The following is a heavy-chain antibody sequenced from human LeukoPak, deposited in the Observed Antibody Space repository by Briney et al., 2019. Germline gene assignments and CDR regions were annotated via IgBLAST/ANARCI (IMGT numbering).Heavy chain of an antibody. J-gene: IGHJ4*02. D-gene: IGHD3-10*01. V-gene: IGHV3-43*02. CDR1: GFTFDDYA. CDR3: AKVTQAGELGYFDY. CDR2: ISGDGGST. Sequence: GGSLRLSCAASGFTFDDYAMHWVRQAPGKGLEWVSLISGDGGSTYYADSVKGRFTISRDNSKNSLYLQMNSLRTEDTALYYCAKVTQAGELGYFDYWGQGTLVIVSS.